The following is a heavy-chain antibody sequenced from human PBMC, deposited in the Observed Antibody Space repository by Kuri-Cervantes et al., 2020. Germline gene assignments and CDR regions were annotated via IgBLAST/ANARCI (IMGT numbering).Heavy chain of an antibody. CDR2: IYYSAST. J-gene: IGHJ6*03. V-gene: IGHV4-38-2*01. CDR1: GYSISSGYY. Sequence: SEILSPTCAVSGYSISSGYYWGWIRQPPGKGLEWIWCIYYSASTYHNPSLKSRITISVDTSKNQFSLKLSAVTAADTAVYYCARGYYHMDVWGEGTSVTVSS. CDR3: ARGYYHMDV.